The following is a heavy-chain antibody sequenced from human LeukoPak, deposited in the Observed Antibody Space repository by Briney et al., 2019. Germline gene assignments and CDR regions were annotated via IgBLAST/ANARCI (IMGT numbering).Heavy chain of an antibody. CDR2: IRYDGSSK. Sequence: GGSLRLSCAASGFTFSSYGMHWVRQAPGKGLEWVAFIRYDGSSKFYADSVKARFTISRDNSGNTVYLQMNSLRAEDTAVYYCADPGVGYWGQGTLVTVSS. D-gene: IGHD2-8*01. V-gene: IGHV3-30*02. CDR3: ADPGVGY. CDR1: GFTFSSYG. J-gene: IGHJ4*02.